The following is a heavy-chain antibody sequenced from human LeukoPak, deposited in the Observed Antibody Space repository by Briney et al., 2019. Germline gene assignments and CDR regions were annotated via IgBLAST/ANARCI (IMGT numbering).Heavy chain of an antibody. CDR1: GLTFYSYG. CDR2: ISGSGDTT. J-gene: IGHJ4*02. D-gene: IGHD3-22*01. CDR3: ARGYFDSSGEFDY. Sequence: GGSLRLSCAASGLTFYSYGMSWVRQAPGKGLEWVSGISGSGDTTYYADSVKGRFTISRDNSKNTLYLQMNSLRVEDTAVYYCARGYFDSSGEFDYWGQGTLVTVSS. V-gene: IGHV3-23*01.